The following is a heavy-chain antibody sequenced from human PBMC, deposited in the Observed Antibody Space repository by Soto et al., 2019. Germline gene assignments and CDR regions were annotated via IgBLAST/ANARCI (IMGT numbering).Heavy chain of an antibody. Sequence: QVQLVESGGGLVKPGGSLRLSCAASGFTFSDYYMSWIRQAPGKGLEWVSYISSSGSTIDYADSVKGRFTISRDKAKNSLYLQMNSLRAEDTAVYYCAREEYYDFWSGYYNPQGYYYMDVWGKGTTVTVSS. CDR1: GFTFSDYY. CDR3: AREEYYDFWSGYYNPQGYYYMDV. J-gene: IGHJ6*03. D-gene: IGHD3-3*01. CDR2: ISSSGSTI. V-gene: IGHV3-11*01.